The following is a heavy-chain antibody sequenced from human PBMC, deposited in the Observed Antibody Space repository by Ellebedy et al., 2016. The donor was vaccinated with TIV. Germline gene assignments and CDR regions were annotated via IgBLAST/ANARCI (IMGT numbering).Heavy chain of an antibody. CDR1: GDSISSYY. Sequence: MPSETLSLTCTVSGDSISSYYWSWIRQPPGKGLEWIGYIYHRGRPNYNPSLRSRVTMSVESSKNKVSLRLSSVTAADTAVYYCASYSGRGGISSSSPLDVWGQGTTVTVSS. D-gene: IGHD6-6*01. V-gene: IGHV4-59*01. J-gene: IGHJ6*02. CDR3: ASYSGRGGISSSSPLDV. CDR2: IYHRGRP.